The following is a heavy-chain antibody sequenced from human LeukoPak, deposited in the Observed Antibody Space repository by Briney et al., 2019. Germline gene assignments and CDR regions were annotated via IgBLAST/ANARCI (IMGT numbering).Heavy chain of an antibody. CDR3: ARDRTRGGSSWYETYYGMDV. D-gene: IGHD6-13*01. V-gene: IGHV3-21*01. J-gene: IGHJ6*02. CDR2: ISSSSSYI. CDR1: GFTFSSYS. Sequence: GGSLRLSCAASGFTFSSYSMNWVRQAPGKGLEWVSSISSSSSYIYYADSVKGRFTISRVNAKNSLYLQMNSLRAEDTAVYYCARDRTRGGSSWYETYYGMDVWGQGTTVTVSS.